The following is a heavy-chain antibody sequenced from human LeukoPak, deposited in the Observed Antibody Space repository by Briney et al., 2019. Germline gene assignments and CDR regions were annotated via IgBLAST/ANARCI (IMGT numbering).Heavy chain of an antibody. CDR3: AKGGSGWSYYFDF. V-gene: IGHV3-43*02. J-gene: IGHJ4*02. CDR1: GFTSDDYA. CDR2: ISGDGGST. Sequence: GGSLRLSCAASGFTSDDYAMHWVRQAPGKGLEWVSLISGDGGSTYYADSVKGRFTISRDNSKNSLYLQMNSLSTEDTALYYRAKGGSGWSYYFDFWGQGTLVTVSS. D-gene: IGHD6-19*01.